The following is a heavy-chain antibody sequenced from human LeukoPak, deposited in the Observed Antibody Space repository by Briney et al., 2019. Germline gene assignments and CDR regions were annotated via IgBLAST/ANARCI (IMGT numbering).Heavy chain of an antibody. J-gene: IGHJ3*02. CDR2: IYYSGST. CDR3: ARVSSGFAINAFDI. V-gene: IGHV4-30-4*01. Sequence: PSETLSLTCTVSGGSISSGDYYWSWIRQPQGKGLEWIGYIYYSGSTYYNPSLKSRVTISVDTSKNQFSLKLNSVTAADTAVYYCARVSSGFAINAFDIWGQGTMVTVSS. D-gene: IGHD3-22*01. CDR1: GGSISSGDYY.